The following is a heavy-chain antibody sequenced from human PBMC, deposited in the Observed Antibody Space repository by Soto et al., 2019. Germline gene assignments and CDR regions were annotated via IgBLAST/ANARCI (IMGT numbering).Heavy chain of an antibody. V-gene: IGHV3-23*01. CDR1: GFTFSSYA. Sequence: GGSLRLSCAASGFTFSSYAMSWVRQAPGKGLEWVSGISGSGGSTYYADPVKGRFTISRDNSKNTLYLQVNSLRAEDTALYYCAKEFMVRGVPPLSFGMDVWGQGTTVTVSS. CDR2: ISGSGGST. D-gene: IGHD3-10*01. CDR3: AKEFMVRGVPPLSFGMDV. J-gene: IGHJ6*02.